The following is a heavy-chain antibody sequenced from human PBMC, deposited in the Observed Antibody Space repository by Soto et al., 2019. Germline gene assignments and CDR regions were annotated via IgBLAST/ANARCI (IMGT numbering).Heavy chain of an antibody. V-gene: IGHV3-7*05. CDR3: ARQARTYNDYGDFDY. CDR2: IKQDGSEK. J-gene: IGHJ4*02. Sequence: EVQVVESGGGLVQPGGSLRLSCAVSGFTFSSYWMTWVRQAPGKGLEWVANIKQDGSEKYYVDSVKGRFTMSRDNAMNSLYLQMNSLRAEDTAVYYCARQARTYNDYGDFDYWGQGTLVTVSS. D-gene: IGHD4-17*01. CDR1: GFTFSSYW.